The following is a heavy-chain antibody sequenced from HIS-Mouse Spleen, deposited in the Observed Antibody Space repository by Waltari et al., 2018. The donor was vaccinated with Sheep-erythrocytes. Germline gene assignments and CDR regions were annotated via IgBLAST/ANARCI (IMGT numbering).Heavy chain of an antibody. CDR3: ARDTGTDAFDI. CDR2: ISSSSSYI. D-gene: IGHD1-1*01. J-gene: IGHJ3*02. Sequence: EVQLVESGGGLVKPGGSLRLSCAASGFTFRSYSMNLVRQAPGKGLEWVSSISSSSSYIYYADSVKGRFTISRDNAKNSLYLQMNSLRAEDTAVYYCARDTGTDAFDIWGQGTMVTVSS. V-gene: IGHV3-21*01. CDR1: GFTFRSYS.